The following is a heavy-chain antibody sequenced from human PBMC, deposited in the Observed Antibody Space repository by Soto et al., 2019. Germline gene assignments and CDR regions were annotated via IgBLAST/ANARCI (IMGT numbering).Heavy chain of an antibody. CDR2: IYYSGST. J-gene: IGHJ4*02. D-gene: IGHD3-3*02. Sequence: LSLTCTVSGGSISSGGYYWSWIRQHPGKGLEWIGYIYYSGSTYYNPSLKSRVTISVDTSKNQFSLKSDDTAVYYCAVGGPIWIFGAVIPRPRYFFDYWGPGTLVTVSS. V-gene: IGHV4-31*05. CDR1: GGSISSGGYY. CDR3: AVGGPIWIFGAVIPRPRYFFDY.